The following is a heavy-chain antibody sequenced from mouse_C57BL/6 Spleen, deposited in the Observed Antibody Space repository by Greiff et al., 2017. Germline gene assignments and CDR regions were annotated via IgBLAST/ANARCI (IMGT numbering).Heavy chain of an antibody. CDR2: IDPSDSYT. CDR1: GYTFTSYW. J-gene: IGHJ4*01. CDR3: ARLTTVVHAMDY. Sequence: QVQLQQPGAELVRPGTSVKLSCKASGYTFTSYWMHWVKQRPGQGLEWIGVIDPSDSYTNYNQKFKGKATLTVDTSSSTAYMQLSSLTSEDSAVYYCARLTTVVHAMDYWGQGTSVTVSS. D-gene: IGHD1-1*01. V-gene: IGHV1-59*01.